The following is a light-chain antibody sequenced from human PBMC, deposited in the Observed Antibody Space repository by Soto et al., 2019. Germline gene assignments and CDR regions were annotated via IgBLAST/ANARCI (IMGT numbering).Light chain of an antibody. CDR1: TGAVTSGYY. CDR3: LLYYGGYV. CDR2: SIS. V-gene: IGLV7-43*01. J-gene: IGLJ1*01. Sequence: QAVVTQEPSLTVSPGGTVTLTCASSTGAVTSGYYPNWFQQKPGQAPRALIYSISNKHSWTPARFSGSLLGGKAALTLSGVQPEDEAEYYCLLYYGGYVFGSGTKLTVL.